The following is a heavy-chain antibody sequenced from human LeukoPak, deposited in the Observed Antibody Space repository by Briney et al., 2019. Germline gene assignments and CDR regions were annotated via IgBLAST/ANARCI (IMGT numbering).Heavy chain of an antibody. CDR3: ASLLWFGEFSEYFQH. CDR1: GFTFSSYW. J-gene: IGHJ1*01. V-gene: IGHV3-7*01. Sequence: PGGSLRLSCAASGFTFSSYWMSWVRQAPGKGLEWVANIKQDGSEKYYVDSVKGRFTISRDNAKNSLYLQMYSLRAEDTAVYYCASLLWFGEFSEYFQHWGQGTLVTVSS. D-gene: IGHD3-10*01. CDR2: IKQDGSEK.